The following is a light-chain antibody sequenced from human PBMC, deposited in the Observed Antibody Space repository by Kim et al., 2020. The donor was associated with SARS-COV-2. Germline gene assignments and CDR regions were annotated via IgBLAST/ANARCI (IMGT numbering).Light chain of an antibody. J-gene: IGKJ4*01. Sequence: SFAPGEIATRSCRACQNVSRSAGYQQKPGQAPRLLIYDASNRATGIPARFSGSGSGTDFTLTISSLEPEDFAVYYCQQRTSWPLTFGGGTKVDIK. V-gene: IGKV3-11*01. CDR2: DAS. CDR1: QNVSRS. CDR3: QQRTSWPLT.